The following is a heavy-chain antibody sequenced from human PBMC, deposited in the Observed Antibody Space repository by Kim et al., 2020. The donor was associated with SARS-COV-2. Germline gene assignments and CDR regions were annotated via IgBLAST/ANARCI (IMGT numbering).Heavy chain of an antibody. V-gene: IGHV4-30-4*01. Sequence: SETLSLTCTVSGGSISSGDYYWSWIRQPPGKGLEWIGYISHSGTTYYNPFLKSRVTISVDTSNNQFSLRLISETAADTAVYYCARVAGDSGPYPYYFDSWGQGTRVTVSS. CDR2: ISHSGTT. CDR1: GGSISSGDYY. D-gene: IGHD3-10*01. J-gene: IGHJ4*02. CDR3: ARVAGDSGPYPYYFDS.